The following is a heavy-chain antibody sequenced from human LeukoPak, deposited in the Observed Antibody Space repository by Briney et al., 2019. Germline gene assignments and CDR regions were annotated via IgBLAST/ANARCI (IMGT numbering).Heavy chain of an antibody. CDR2: IYYSGST. D-gene: IGHD2-21*02. CDR3: AGREGDLFDY. V-gene: IGHV4-59*08. Sequence: SETLSLTCTVSGGSISSYYWSWIRQPPGKGLEWIGYIYYSGSTNYNPSLKGRVTISVDTSKNQFSLKLSSVTAADTAVYYCAGREGDLFDYWGQGTLVTVSS. J-gene: IGHJ4*02. CDR1: GGSISSYY.